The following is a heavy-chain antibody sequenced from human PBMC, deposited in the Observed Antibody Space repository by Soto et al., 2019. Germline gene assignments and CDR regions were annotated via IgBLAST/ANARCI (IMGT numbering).Heavy chain of an antibody. CDR3: APLTVSLSGPYGIHV. D-gene: IGHD2-15*01. Sequence: SEPRSLTCSVSGDSVSSSDYYWAWIRQPPGKGLEWIGSMFYSGLTYYNPSLKSRVTLSVDTSKNHFSVRLNSVTAADTAVYYCAPLTVSLSGPYGIHVWGQGTTVTVSS. CDR2: MFYSGLT. J-gene: IGHJ6*02. V-gene: IGHV4-39*01. CDR1: GDSVSSSDYY.